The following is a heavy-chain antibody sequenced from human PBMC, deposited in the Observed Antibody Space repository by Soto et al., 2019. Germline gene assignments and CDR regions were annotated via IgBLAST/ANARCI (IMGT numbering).Heavy chain of an antibody. V-gene: IGHV3-30*18. CDR1: GFTFSSYG. CDR3: AKDGGYCSSTSCYLRYYYYGMDV. J-gene: IGHJ6*02. CDR2: ISYDGSNK. Sequence: QVQLVESGGGVVQPGRSLRLSCAASGFTFSSYGMHWVRQAPGKGLEWVAVISYDGSNKYYADSVKGRFTISRDNSKNMLYLQMNSLRAEDTAVYYCAKDGGYCSSTSCYLRYYYYGMDVWGQGTTVTVSS. D-gene: IGHD2-2*01.